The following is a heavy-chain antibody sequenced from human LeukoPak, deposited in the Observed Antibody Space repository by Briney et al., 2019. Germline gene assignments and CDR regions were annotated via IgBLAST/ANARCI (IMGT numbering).Heavy chain of an antibody. D-gene: IGHD2-2*01. CDR2: ISAYNGNT. J-gene: IGHJ6*03. V-gene: IGHV1-18*01. Sequence: GASVKVSCKASGYTFTSYGISWVRQAPGQGLEWMGWISAYNGNTNYAQKFQGRVAITADESTSTAYMELSSLRSEDTAVYYCARDYCSSTSCYRGYYYMDVWGKGTTVTISS. CDR1: GYTFTSYG. CDR3: ARDYCSSTSCYRGYYYMDV.